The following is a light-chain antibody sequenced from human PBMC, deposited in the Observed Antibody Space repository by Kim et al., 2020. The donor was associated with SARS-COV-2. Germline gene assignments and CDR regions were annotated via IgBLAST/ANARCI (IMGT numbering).Light chain of an antibody. CDR2: LNRDGSH. Sequence: SVKLTCTLTSGHTSYAIEWHQHQPGKGPRLLMKLNRDGSHSKADGIPDRFSGSISGAERYLTISSLQSEDEADYYCQTCGTGIRWFGGGTQLTVL. CDR1: SGHTSYA. CDR3: QTCGTGIRW. V-gene: IGLV4-69*02. J-gene: IGLJ3*02.